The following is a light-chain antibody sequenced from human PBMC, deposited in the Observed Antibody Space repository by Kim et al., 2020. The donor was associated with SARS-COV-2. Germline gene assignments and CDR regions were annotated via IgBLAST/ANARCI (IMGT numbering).Light chain of an antibody. CDR2: QDS. Sequence: SVSPGQTASLTCSGEKLGDKYACWYQQKPGQSPVLVIYQDSKRPSGIPERFSGSNSGNTATLTISGTQAMDEADYYCQAWDSSTVVFGGGTQLTVL. CDR1: KLGDKY. J-gene: IGLJ2*01. CDR3: QAWDSSTVV. V-gene: IGLV3-1*01.